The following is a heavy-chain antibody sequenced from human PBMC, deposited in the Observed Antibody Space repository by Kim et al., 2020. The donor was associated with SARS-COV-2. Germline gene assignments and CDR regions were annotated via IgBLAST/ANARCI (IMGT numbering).Heavy chain of an antibody. CDR1: GFTFSSYA. Sequence: GGSLRLSCAASGFTFSSYAMSWVRQAPGKGLEWVSAISGSGGSTYYSDSVKGRFTISRDNSKNTLYLQMNSLRAEDTAVYYCAKYTGPTYYYYYYMDVWGKGTTVTVSS. J-gene: IGHJ6*03. V-gene: IGHV3-23*01. CDR2: ISGSGGST. CDR3: AKYTGPTYYYYYYMDV.